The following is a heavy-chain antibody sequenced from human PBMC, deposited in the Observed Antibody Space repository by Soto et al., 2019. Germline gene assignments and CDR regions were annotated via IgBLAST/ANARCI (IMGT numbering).Heavy chain of an antibody. D-gene: IGHD3-22*01. CDR2: TYHSGGA. CDR1: GDSISSGGYS. CDR3: DRDSRSGYYVDN. Sequence: QLQLQESGSGLVKPSQTLSLTCVVSGDSISSGGYSWNWIRQPPGNALEWIGHTYHSGGALYNPTLDSPVTISVDKSKNHFSLRMTSVTAADTAVYYSDRDSRSGYYVDNWGQGTLVTVSS. V-gene: IGHV4-30-2*01. J-gene: IGHJ4*02.